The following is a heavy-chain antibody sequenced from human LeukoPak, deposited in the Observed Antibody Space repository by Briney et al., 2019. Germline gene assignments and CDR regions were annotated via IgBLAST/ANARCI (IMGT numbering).Heavy chain of an antibody. CDR2: IYSGGST. J-gene: IGHJ6*02. V-gene: IGHV3-66*01. CDR3: ARDLRSPEEDTVTPDYYYYYGMDV. Sequence: PGGSLRLSCAASGFTVSSNYMSWVRQAPGKGLEWVSVIYSGGSTYYAASVKGRFTISRDNSKNTLYLQMNSLRAEDTAVYYCARDLRSPEEDTVTPDYYYYYGMDVWGQGTTVTVSS. CDR1: GFTVSSNY. D-gene: IGHD4-17*01.